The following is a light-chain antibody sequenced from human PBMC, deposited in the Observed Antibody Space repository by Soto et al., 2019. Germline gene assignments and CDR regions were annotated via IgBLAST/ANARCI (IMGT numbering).Light chain of an antibody. CDR2: EVN. CDR3: SSYAGSSNV. CDR1: SRDVGGYNY. Sequence: QSVLTQPPSASGSPVQSVAISCTGTSRDVGGYNYVSWYQQHPGKAPKLMIYEVNKRPSGVPDRFSGSKSGNTASLTVSGLQAEDEADYYCSSYAGSSNVFGTGTKGTVL. J-gene: IGLJ1*01. V-gene: IGLV2-8*01.